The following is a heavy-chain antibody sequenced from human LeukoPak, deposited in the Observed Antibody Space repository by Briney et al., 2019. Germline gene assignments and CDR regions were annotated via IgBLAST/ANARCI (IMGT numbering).Heavy chain of an antibody. D-gene: IGHD3-3*01. CDR1: GGSISSYY. V-gene: IGHV4-59*01. CDR2: IYYSGST. Sequence: PSETLSLTCTVSGGSISSYYWSWIRQPPGKGLEWIGYIYYSGSTNYNPSLKSRVTISVDTSKNQFSLKLSSVTAADTAVYYCARDPGGFWSPNNWFDPWGQGTLVTVSS. J-gene: IGHJ5*02. CDR3: ARDPGGFWSPNNWFDP.